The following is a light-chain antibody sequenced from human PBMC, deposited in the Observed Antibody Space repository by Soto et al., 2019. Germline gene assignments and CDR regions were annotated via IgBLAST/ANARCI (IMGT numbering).Light chain of an antibody. J-gene: IGLJ1*01. Sequence: QSALTQPASVSASPGQSITISCTGTSSDVGGSNFVSWYQQHPGKPPKLIIYDVATRPSGVSNRFSGSQSGSTASLIISRLQTEDEADYYCGSFTSSTTYVFGSGTKVTVL. CDR3: GSFTSSTTYV. V-gene: IGLV2-14*03. CDR2: DVA. CDR1: SSDVGGSNF.